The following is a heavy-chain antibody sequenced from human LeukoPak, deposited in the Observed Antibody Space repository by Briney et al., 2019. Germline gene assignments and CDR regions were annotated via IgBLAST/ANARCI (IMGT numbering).Heavy chain of an antibody. CDR2: IKQDGSDK. V-gene: IGHV3-7*01. J-gene: IGHJ4*02. D-gene: IGHD2-2*01. Sequence: GGSLRLSCAASGFTFSTYWMSWVRQAPGKGLEWVANIKQDGSDKFYEDSVKGRSTISRDNAKNSMYLQMNSLRAEDTAVYYCARVLPVASRDYWGQGTLVTVSS. CDR1: GFTFSTYW. CDR3: ARVLPVASRDY.